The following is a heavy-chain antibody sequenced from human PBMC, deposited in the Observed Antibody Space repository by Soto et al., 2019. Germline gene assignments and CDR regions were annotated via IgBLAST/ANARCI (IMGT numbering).Heavy chain of an antibody. CDR1: GFSFSDYY. J-gene: IGHJ3*02. V-gene: IGHV3-11*06. Sequence: GGSLRLSCEASGFSFSDYYMSCIRQAPGKGLEWVSSISSSSSYIYYADSVKGRFTISRDNAKNSLYLQMNSLRAEDTAVYYCARDLGYYDSSGRRSAFDIWGQGTMVTVSS. CDR3: ARDLGYYDSSGRRSAFDI. CDR2: ISSSSSYI. D-gene: IGHD3-22*01.